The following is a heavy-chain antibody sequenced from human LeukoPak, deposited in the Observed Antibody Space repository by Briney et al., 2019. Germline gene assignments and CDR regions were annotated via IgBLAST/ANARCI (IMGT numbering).Heavy chain of an antibody. D-gene: IGHD5-18*01. CDR3: ARESGYSYGPYRDFDY. CDR1: GGSFSGYY. V-gene: IGHV4-34*01. CDR2: INHSGST. J-gene: IGHJ4*02. Sequence: KPSETLSLTCAVYGGSFSGYYWSWIRQPPGKGLEWIGEINHSGSTNYNPSLKSRVTISVDTSKNQFSLKLSSVTAADTAVYYCARESGYSYGPYRDFDYWGQGTLVTVSS.